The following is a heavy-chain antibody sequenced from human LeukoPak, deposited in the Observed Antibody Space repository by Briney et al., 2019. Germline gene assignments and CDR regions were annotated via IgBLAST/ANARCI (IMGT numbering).Heavy chain of an antibody. Sequence: SETLSLTCTVSGGSISSYYWSWIRQPAGKGLESIGHISTSGSTNYNPSLKSRVTMSVDTSKNQFSLKLSSVTAADTAVYYCARGRGLGYYYMDVWGKGTTVTVSS. CDR2: ISTSGST. CDR3: ARGRGLGYYYMDV. CDR1: GGSISSYY. V-gene: IGHV4-4*07. J-gene: IGHJ6*03. D-gene: IGHD3-10*01.